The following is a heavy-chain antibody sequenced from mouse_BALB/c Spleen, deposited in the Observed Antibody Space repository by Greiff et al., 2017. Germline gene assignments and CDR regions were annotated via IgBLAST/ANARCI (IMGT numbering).Heavy chain of an antibody. Sequence: EVKLMESGPGLVKPSQSLSLTCTVTGYSITSDYAWNWIRQFPGNKLEWMGYISYSGSTSYNPSLKSRISITRDTSKNQFFLQLNSVTTEDTATYYCARGLPYFDYWGQGTTLTVSS. CDR1: GYSITSDYA. J-gene: IGHJ2*01. D-gene: IGHD2-2*01. V-gene: IGHV3-2*02. CDR2: ISYSGST. CDR3: ARGLPYFDY.